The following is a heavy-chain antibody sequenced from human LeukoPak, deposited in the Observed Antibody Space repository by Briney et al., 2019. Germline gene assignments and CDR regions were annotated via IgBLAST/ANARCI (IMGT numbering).Heavy chain of an antibody. CDR1: GFTFSSYW. CDR2: INEDGSEK. CDR3: ARDYMDV. J-gene: IGHJ6*03. V-gene: IGHV3-7*01. Sequence: GGSLRLSCAASGFTFSSYWINWVRQAPGKGLEWVANINEDGSEKYYVGSVKGRFTISRDNAKNSLYLQMYSLTAEDTAIYYCARDYMDVWGQGTTVTVSS.